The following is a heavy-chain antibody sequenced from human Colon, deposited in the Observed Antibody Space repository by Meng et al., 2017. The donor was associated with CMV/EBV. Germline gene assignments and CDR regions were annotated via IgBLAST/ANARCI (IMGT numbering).Heavy chain of an antibody. D-gene: IGHD5-18*01. CDR3: ARGNADTAMVSDY. Sequence: CKGSGYTFNSYGISWVRQAPGQGLEWMGWISAYNGNTNYAQRLQGRVTMTTDTSTSTAYMELRSLRSDDTAVYYCARGNADTAMVSDYWGQGTLVTVSS. V-gene: IGHV1-18*01. CDR2: ISAYNGNT. J-gene: IGHJ4*02. CDR1: GYTFNSYG.